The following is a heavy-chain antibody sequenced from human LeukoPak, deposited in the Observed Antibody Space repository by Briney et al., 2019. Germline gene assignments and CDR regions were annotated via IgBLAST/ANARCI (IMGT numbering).Heavy chain of an antibody. Sequence: ASVKVSCKASGYTSTNYGISWVRQAPGQGLEWMGWISAYNGNTNYAQKLQGRVTMTTDTSTSTAYMELRSLRSDDTAVYYCARGGGVPAAPFYYYYGMDVWGQGTTVTVSS. CDR2: ISAYNGNT. CDR3: ARGGGVPAAPFYYYYGMDV. J-gene: IGHJ6*02. V-gene: IGHV1-18*01. CDR1: GYTSTNYG. D-gene: IGHD2-2*01.